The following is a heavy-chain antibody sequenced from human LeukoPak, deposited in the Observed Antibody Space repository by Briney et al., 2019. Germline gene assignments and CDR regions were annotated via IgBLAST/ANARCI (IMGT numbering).Heavy chain of an antibody. Sequence: SETLSLTCTVSGASINDYYWSWIRQPPGEGLEWIGYFYSRGNTKYNPSLKSRVTISIDKAKNQFSLKLSSVTPADTAVYYCAGEGGNWFDPWGQGTLVTVSS. CDR2: FYSRGNT. J-gene: IGHJ5*02. D-gene: IGHD1-26*01. CDR3: AGEGGNWFDP. V-gene: IGHV4-59*01. CDR1: GASINDYY.